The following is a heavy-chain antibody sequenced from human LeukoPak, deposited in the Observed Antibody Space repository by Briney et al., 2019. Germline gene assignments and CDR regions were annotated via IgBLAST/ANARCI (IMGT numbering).Heavy chain of an antibody. CDR2: INHSGST. CDR1: GGSFSGYY. V-gene: IGHV4-34*01. Sequence: PSETLSLTCAVYGGSFSGYYWSWIRQPPGKGLEWIGEINHSGSTNYNPSLKSRVTISVDTSKNQFSLKLSSVTAADTAVYYCASALRSGWQGLFDYWGQGTLVTVSS. D-gene: IGHD6-19*01. J-gene: IGHJ4*02. CDR3: ASALRSGWQGLFDY.